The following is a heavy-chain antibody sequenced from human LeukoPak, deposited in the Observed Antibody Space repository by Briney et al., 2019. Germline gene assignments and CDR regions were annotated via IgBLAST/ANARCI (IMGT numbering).Heavy chain of an antibody. V-gene: IGHV1-18*01. J-gene: IGHJ6*02. CDR2: VSAYSGNT. Sequence: ASVKVSCKASGYTFTSYSISWVRQAPGQGLGWMGGVSAYSGNTNYSQTLQGRVTMTTDTSTSTAYMELMSLRSDDTAVYYCARSLQSGQEAVAGDPSYYCGMDVWGQGTTVTV. CDR1: GYTFTSYS. D-gene: IGHD6-19*01. CDR3: ARSLQSGQEAVAGDPSYYCGMDV.